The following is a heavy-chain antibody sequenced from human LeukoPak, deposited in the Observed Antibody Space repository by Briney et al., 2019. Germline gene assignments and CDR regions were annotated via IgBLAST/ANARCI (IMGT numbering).Heavy chain of an antibody. CDR1: GGSISSYY. V-gene: IGHV4-59*08. D-gene: IGHD2/OR15-2a*01. CDR3: AGHHPRNTVDF. J-gene: IGHJ4*02. Sequence: KPSETLSLTCTVSGGSISSYYWSWIRQAPGKGLEWTAYISDIGSINYNPSLKSRVTISLDTSKNQFSLKLSSVTAADTAVYYCAGHHPRNTVDFWGQGTLVTVSS. CDR2: ISDIGSI.